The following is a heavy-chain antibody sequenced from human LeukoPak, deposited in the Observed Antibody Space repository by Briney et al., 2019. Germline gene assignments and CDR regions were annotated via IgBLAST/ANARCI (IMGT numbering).Heavy chain of an antibody. V-gene: IGHV3-23*01. CDR2: ISGSGGST. J-gene: IGHJ6*04. Sequence: PGGSLRLSCAASGFTFSSYAMSWVRQAPGKGLEWVSAISGSGGSTYYADSVKGRFTISRDNSKNTLYLQMNRLRAEDTAVYYCAKARTNYYYYYGMDVWGKGTTVTVSS. CDR3: AKARTNYYYYYGMDV. CDR1: GFTFSSYA.